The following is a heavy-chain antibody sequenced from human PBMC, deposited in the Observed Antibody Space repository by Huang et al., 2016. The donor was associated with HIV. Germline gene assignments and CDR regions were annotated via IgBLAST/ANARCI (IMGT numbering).Heavy chain of an antibody. Sequence: QLQLQESGPGLVKPSEPLSLTCTVSGGSIRSDNYYWGWLRQPPGKGLEWIGSIYYSGSTYDNPALKGRVTITVDTSKKQFSLKMRSVTAADTAVYYCARLPGSITMIRGVITDPYWGQGTLVTVSS. V-gene: IGHV4-39*01. D-gene: IGHD3-10*01. CDR2: IYYSGST. CDR1: GGSIRSDNYY. CDR3: ARLPGSITMIRGVITDPY. J-gene: IGHJ4*02.